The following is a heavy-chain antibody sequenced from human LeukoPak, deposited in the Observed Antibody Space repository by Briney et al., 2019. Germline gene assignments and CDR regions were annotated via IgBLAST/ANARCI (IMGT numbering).Heavy chain of an antibody. Sequence: GGSLRLSCAASGFTFSSYGMHWVRQAPGKGLEWVAFIRYDGSIKYYADSVKGRFTISRDNSKNTLYLQMNSLRAEDTAVYYCAKLLYYYDSSQPYWGQGTLVTVSS. CDR1: GFTFSSYG. D-gene: IGHD3-22*01. J-gene: IGHJ4*02. V-gene: IGHV3-30*02. CDR2: IRYDGSIK. CDR3: AKLLYYYDSSQPY.